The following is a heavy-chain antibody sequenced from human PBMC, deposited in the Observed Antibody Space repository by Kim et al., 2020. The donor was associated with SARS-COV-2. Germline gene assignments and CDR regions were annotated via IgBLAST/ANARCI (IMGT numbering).Heavy chain of an antibody. CDR1: GFTFSSYA. V-gene: IGHV3-30-3*01. D-gene: IGHD6-19*01. CDR3: ARPVGSSRWLVDYYYGM. Sequence: GGSLRLSCAASGFTFSSYAMHWVRQAPGKGLEWVAVISYDGSNKYYADSVKGRFTISRDNSKNTLYLQMNSLRAEDTAVYYCARPVGSSRWLVDYYYGM. J-gene: IGHJ6*01. CDR2: ISYDGSNK.